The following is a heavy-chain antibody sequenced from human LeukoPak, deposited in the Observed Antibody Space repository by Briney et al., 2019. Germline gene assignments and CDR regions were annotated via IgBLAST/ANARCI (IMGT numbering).Heavy chain of an antibody. D-gene: IGHD3-10*01. CDR1: GFTFSDYY. V-gene: IGHV3-11*01. Sequence: PGGSLRLSCAASGFTFSDYYMSWIRQAPGKGLEWVSYISSSGSTIYYADSVKGRFTISRDNAKNSLYLQMNSLRAEDTAVYYCARAGDGSGSYYSYYYYYYMDVWGKGTTVTVSS. CDR3: ARAGDGSGSYYSYYYYYYMDV. CDR2: ISSSGSTI. J-gene: IGHJ6*03.